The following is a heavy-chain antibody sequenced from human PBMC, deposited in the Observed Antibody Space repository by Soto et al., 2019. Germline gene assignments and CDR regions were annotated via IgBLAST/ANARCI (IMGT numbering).Heavy chain of an antibody. CDR2: IYFSGST. J-gene: IGHJ4*02. CDR1: GGSISSSSYY. Sequence: SETLSLTCTVSGGSISSSSYYWGWIRQPPGKGLEWIGSIYFSGSTYYNPSLKRRVTISVDTSKNQFSLKLSSVTAADTAVYYCARQSLEMATITYFDYWGQGTLVTVSS. V-gene: IGHV4-39*01. D-gene: IGHD5-12*01. CDR3: ARQSLEMATITYFDY.